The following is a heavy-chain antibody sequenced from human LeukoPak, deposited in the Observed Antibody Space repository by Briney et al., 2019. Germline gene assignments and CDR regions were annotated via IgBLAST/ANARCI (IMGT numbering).Heavy chain of an antibody. Sequence: SETLSLTCTVSGGSISSQYWSCIRQPPGKGLEGIGYIYSIENTKYNPSLKSRVTISVDTSNNKFSLNLSSVTAADTAVYYCARERTGFGECDYWGQGTLVTVSS. CDR1: GGSISSQY. D-gene: IGHD3-10*01. CDR2: IYSIENT. V-gene: IGHV4-59*11. J-gene: IGHJ4*02. CDR3: ARERTGFGECDY.